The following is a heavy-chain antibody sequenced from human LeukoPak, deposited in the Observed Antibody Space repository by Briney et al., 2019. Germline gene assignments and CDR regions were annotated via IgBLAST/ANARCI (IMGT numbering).Heavy chain of an antibody. CDR3: ATGTNRGYYYYYMDV. CDR1: DGSISSGSYY. Sequence: SETLSLTCTVSDGSISSGSYYWSWIRQPAGKGLEWIGRIYTSGSTNYNPSLKSRVTISVDTSKNQFSLKLSSVTAADTAVYYCATGTNRGYYYYYMDVWGKGTTVTVSS. D-gene: IGHD1-7*01. J-gene: IGHJ6*03. CDR2: IYTSGST. V-gene: IGHV4-61*02.